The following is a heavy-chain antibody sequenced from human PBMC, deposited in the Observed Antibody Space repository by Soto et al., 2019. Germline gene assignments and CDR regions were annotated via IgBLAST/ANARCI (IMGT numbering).Heavy chain of an antibody. CDR3: ARGQRFSDWFDP. CDR2: IYSSGST. D-gene: IGHD3-3*01. Sequence: QVQLQESGPGLVKPSETLSLNCTVTGGTISGYYWTWIRQSAGGGLEWIGRIYSSGSTNYNPSLRRRFSISLDTSMNHFSLRLSSVTAAYTAVYYCARGQRFSDWFDPWGQGTLVTVSS. V-gene: IGHV4-4*07. J-gene: IGHJ5*02. CDR1: GGTISGYY.